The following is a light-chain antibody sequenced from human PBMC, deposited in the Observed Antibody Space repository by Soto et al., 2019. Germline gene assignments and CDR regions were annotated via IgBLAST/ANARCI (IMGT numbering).Light chain of an antibody. CDR1: QSVSSSY. V-gene: IGKV3-20*01. J-gene: IGKJ1*01. CDR3: QQSGSSGWT. CDR2: GAS. Sequence: EIVLTQSPGTLSLSPGERATLSCRASQSVSSSYLAWYQQKPGQAPRLLIYGASSRATGIPDRFSGSGSGTDFTLTISRLEPEDLSVYYRQQSGSSGWTFGPGTKVEIK.